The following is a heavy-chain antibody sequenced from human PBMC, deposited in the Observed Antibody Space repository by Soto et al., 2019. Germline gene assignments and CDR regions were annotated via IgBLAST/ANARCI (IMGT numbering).Heavy chain of an antibody. V-gene: IGHV1-24*01. CDR3: ATAGIAEAGPLHNYYYYYMDV. Sequence: ASVKVSCKVSGYTLTELSMHWVLQAPGKGLEWMGGFDPEDGETIYAQKFQGRVTMTEDTSTDTAYMELSSLRSEDTAVYYCATAGIAEAGPLHNYYYYYMDVWGKGTTVTVSS. CDR2: FDPEDGET. J-gene: IGHJ6*03. CDR1: GYTLTELS. D-gene: IGHD6-13*01.